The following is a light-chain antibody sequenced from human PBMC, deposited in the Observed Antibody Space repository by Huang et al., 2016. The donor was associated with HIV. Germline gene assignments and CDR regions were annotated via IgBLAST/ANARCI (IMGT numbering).Light chain of an antibody. J-gene: IGKJ1*01. Sequence: EIVLTQSPGTLSLSPGERATLSCRASQSVSNNYLAWYQQKPGQAPRLLIYGASSMATGIPDRFSGSGSGTDFTLTISRLEPEDFAVFYCQQYGSSPKTFGQGTKVEI. CDR3: QQYGSSPKT. CDR1: QSVSNNY. CDR2: GAS. V-gene: IGKV3-20*01.